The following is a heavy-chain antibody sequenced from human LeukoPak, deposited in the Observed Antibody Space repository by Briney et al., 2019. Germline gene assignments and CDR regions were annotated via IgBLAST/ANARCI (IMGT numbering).Heavy chain of an antibody. CDR1: GFTVSSNY. Sequence: PGGSLRLSCAASGFTVSSNYTSWVRQAPGEGLERVSVMYIYCSRYYKDSVKGRFRISRDNSKTTLYLQMSSMSAEDTAVDYCARDLVGPKEWLVRGFDYWGQGTLVTVS. V-gene: IGHV3-53*01. D-gene: IGHD6-19*01. J-gene: IGHJ4*02. CDR3: ARDLVGPKEWLVRGFDY. CDR2: MYIYCSR.